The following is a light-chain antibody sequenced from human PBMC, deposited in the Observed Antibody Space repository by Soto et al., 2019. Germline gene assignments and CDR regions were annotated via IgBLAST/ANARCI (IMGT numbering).Light chain of an antibody. CDR2: ATS. CDR3: QQYDSWPRT. J-gene: IGKJ2*01. Sequence: DIQMTQSPSSLSASVGDTVTITCRASQGIAKYVAWFQQKAGKAPKSLIYATSRLQNGVPSKFSGSGSGTDFTLTISSLQPEDFATYYCQQYDSWPRTFGQGTKLESK. CDR1: QGIAKY. V-gene: IGKV1-16*02.